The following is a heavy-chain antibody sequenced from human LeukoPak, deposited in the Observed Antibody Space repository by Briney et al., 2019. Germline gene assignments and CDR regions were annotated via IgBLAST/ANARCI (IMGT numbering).Heavy chain of an antibody. Sequence: ASVKVSCKAPGYTFTGYYMHWVRQAPGQGLEWMGWINPNSGGTNYAQKFQGRVTMTRDTSISTAYMELSRLRSDDTAVYYCARVMGITIHAFDIWGQGTMVTVSS. CDR2: INPNSGGT. J-gene: IGHJ3*02. CDR1: GYTFTGYY. V-gene: IGHV1-2*02. D-gene: IGHD3-3*01. CDR3: ARVMGITIHAFDI.